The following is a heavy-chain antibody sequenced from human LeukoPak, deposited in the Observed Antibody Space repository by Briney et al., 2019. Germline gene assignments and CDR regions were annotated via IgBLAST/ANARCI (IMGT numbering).Heavy chain of an antibody. CDR2: VSGSGGST. CDR1: GFTFRRSG. J-gene: IGHJ4*02. D-gene: IGHD6-13*01. V-gene: IGHV3-23*01. CDR3: AKGTAAAGLLFDY. Sequence: GGSLRLSCAASGFTFRRSGMSWVRQAPGKGLQWVSTVSGSGGSTYYADSVKGRFTISRDNSKNTLYLQMNSLRAEDTAVYYCAKGTAAAGLLFDYWGQGTLVTVSS.